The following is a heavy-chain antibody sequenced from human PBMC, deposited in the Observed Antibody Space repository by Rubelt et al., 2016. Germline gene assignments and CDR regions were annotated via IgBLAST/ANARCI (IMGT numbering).Heavy chain of an antibody. CDR1: GGSFSGYY. V-gene: IGHV4-34*01. CDR3: ARGGHIVATIVDY. J-gene: IGHJ4*02. D-gene: IGHD5-12*01. Sequence: QVQLQQWGAGLLKPSETLSLTCAVYGGSFSGYYWSWIRQPPGKGLEWIGYIYYSGSTYYNPSLKSRVTISVDTSKNQFSLKLSSVTAADTAVYYCARGGHIVATIVDYWGQGTLVTVSS. CDR2: IYYSGST.